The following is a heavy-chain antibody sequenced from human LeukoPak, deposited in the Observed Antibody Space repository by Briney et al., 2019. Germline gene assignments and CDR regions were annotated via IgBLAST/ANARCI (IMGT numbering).Heavy chain of an antibody. CDR1: GGTFSSYA. V-gene: IGHV1-69*05. J-gene: IGHJ4*02. Sequence: SVKVSCKASGGTFSSYAISWVRQAPGQGLEWMGGIIPIFGTANYAQKFQGRVTITTDESTSTAYMELSSLRSEDTAVYYCARSDIVVVPAAIAFDYWGQGTLVTVSS. CDR2: IIPIFGTA. D-gene: IGHD2-2*02. CDR3: ARSDIVVVPAAIAFDY.